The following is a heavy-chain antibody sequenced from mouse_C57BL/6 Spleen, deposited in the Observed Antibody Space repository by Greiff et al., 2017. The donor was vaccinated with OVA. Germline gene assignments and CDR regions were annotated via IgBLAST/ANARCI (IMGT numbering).Heavy chain of an antibody. V-gene: IGHV1-15*01. CDR3: TRTTVVKGYFDD. J-gene: IGHJ1*03. CDR1: GYTFTDYE. CDR2: IDPETGGT. Sequence: QVQLQQSGAELVRPGASVTLSCKASGYTFTDYEMHWVKQTPVHGLEWIGAIDPETGGTAYNQKFKGKAILTADKSSSTAYMELRSLTSEDSAVYSGTRTTVVKGYFDDWGTGTTVTVSS. D-gene: IGHD1-1*01.